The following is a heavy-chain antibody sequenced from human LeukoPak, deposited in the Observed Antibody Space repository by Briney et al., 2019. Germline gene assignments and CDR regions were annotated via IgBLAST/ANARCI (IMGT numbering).Heavy chain of an antibody. CDR2: ISSSSSYT. CDR3: ASPRDISTDYFDY. CDR1: GFTFSDYY. V-gene: IGHV3-11*03. D-gene: IGHD2/OR15-2a*01. J-gene: IGHJ4*02. Sequence: GGSLRLSCAASGFTFSDYYMSWIRQAPGKGLEWVSYISSSSSYTNYADSVKGRFTISRDNAKNSLYLQMNSLRAEDTAVYYCASPRDISTDYFDYWGQGTLVTVSS.